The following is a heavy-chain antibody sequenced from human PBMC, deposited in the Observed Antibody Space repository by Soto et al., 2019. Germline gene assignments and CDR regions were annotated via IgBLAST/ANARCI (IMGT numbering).Heavy chain of an antibody. D-gene: IGHD4-17*01. Sequence: EVQLVESGGGLIQPGGSLRLSCAASGFTVSSNYMSWVRQAPGKGLEWVSVIYSGGSTYYAGSVKGRYTISRDNSKNTLYLQMNSLRAEDTAVYYCARDRELYGFDYWGQGTLVTVSS. J-gene: IGHJ4*02. V-gene: IGHV3-53*01. CDR3: ARDRELYGFDY. CDR1: GFTVSSNY. CDR2: IYSGGST.